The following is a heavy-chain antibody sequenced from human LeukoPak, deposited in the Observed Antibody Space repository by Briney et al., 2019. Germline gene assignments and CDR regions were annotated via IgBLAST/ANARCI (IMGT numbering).Heavy chain of an antibody. D-gene: IGHD6-19*01. Sequence: PGGSLRISCAASGFTFSSYAMSWVRQAPGKGLEWVSAISGSGGSTYYADSVKGRFTISRDNSKNTLYLQMNSLRAEDTAVYYCAKRFSSQKQWLMDYWGQGTLVTVSS. J-gene: IGHJ4*02. CDR2: ISGSGGST. CDR3: AKRFSSQKQWLMDY. V-gene: IGHV3-23*01. CDR1: GFTFSSYA.